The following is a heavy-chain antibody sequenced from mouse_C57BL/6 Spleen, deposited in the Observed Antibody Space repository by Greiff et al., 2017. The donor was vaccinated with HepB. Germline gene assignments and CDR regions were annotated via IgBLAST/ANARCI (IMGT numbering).Heavy chain of an antibody. Sequence: QVQLQQPGAELVRPGSSVKLSCKASGYTFTSYWMDWVKQRPGQGLEWIGNIYPSDSETHYNQKFKDKATLTVDKSSSTAYMQLSSLTSEDSADYYCARGGLPPYFDVWGTGTTVTVSS. CDR2: IYPSDSET. CDR1: GYTFTSYW. J-gene: IGHJ1*03. V-gene: IGHV1-61*01. CDR3: ARGGLPPYFDV. D-gene: IGHD2-4*01.